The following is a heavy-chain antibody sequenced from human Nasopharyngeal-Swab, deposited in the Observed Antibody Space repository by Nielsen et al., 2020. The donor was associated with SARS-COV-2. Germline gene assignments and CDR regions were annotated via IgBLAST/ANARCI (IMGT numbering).Heavy chain of an antibody. CDR2: TYYRSKWHN. D-gene: IGHD1-26*01. J-gene: IGHJ4*02. CDR3: ARARYSGSYDY. Sequence: WIRQSPSRGLEWLGRTYYRSKWHNDYAVSVKSRITINPDTSKNQFSLHLNSVTPEDTAVYYCARARYSGSYDYWGQGTLVTVSS. V-gene: IGHV6-1*01.